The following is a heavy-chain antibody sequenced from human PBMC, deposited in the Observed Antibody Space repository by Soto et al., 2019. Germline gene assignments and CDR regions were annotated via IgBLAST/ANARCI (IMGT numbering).Heavy chain of an antibody. CDR3: ARVLSREYDFWSGYYDFDY. V-gene: IGHV1-8*01. J-gene: IGHJ4*02. Sequence: ASVKVSCKAPGYTFTSYDINWVRQATGQGLEWMGWMNPNSGNTGYAQKFQGRVTMTRNTSISTAYMELSSLRSEDTAVYYCARVLSREYDFWSGYYDFDYWGQGTLVTVS. D-gene: IGHD3-3*01. CDR1: GYTFTSYD. CDR2: MNPNSGNT.